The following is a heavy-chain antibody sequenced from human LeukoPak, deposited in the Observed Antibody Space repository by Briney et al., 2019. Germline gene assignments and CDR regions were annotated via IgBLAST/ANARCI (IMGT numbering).Heavy chain of an antibody. CDR2: INRSGST. CDR1: GGSFSGYY. J-gene: IGHJ5*02. CDR3: ARYEGFGGYWFDP. Sequence: PSETLSLTCAVYGGSFSGYYWSWIRQPPGKGLEWIGEINRSGSTNYNPSLKSRVTISVDTSKNQFSLKLSSVTAADTAVYYCARYEGFGGYWFDPWGQGTLVTVSS. V-gene: IGHV4-34*01. D-gene: IGHD3-10*01.